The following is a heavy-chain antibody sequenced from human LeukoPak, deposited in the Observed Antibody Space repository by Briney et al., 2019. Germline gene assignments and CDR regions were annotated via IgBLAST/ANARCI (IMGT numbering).Heavy chain of an antibody. V-gene: IGHV3-33*01. CDR3: ARGRYYDSSGYPVDY. CDR1: GFTFSSYG. D-gene: IGHD3-22*01. CDR2: IWYDGSNK. J-gene: IGHJ4*02. Sequence: PGRSLRLSCAASGFTFSSYGMHWVRQAPGKGLEWVAVIWYDGSNKYYRDSIKGRFTISRDNSKNTLYLQMNSLRAEDTAVYYCARGRYYDSSGYPVDYWGQGTLVTVSS.